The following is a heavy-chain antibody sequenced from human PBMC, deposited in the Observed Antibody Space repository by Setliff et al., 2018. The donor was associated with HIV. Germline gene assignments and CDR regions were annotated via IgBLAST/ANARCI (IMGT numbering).Heavy chain of an antibody. CDR2: INQDESEK. J-gene: IGHJ5*01. V-gene: IGHV3-7*03. D-gene: IGHD2-8*01. CDR1: SSGSYY. CDR3: ARPLLRTNPVYGILGNWFDS. Sequence: SSGSYYWGWIRQPPGKGLEWVANINQDESEKYYVDSLKGRFTISRDNAKNSLYLQMNSLRAEDTAVYYCARPLLRTNPVYGILGNWFDSWGRGTLVTVSS.